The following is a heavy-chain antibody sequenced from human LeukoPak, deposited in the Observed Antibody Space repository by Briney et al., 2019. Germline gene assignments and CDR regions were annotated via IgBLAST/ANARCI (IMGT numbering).Heavy chain of an antibody. J-gene: IGHJ4*02. Sequence: PGGSLILSCAASGFTFSWHGMHWGRQAPGRGVGRVAVIWNDGSIEYYANSVKGRFAISRDNSKNTLYLQMNSLRAEDTALYSCARPSDGPGSYLIDYWGQGTLVTVSS. V-gene: IGHV3-33*01. D-gene: IGHD3-10*01. CDR3: ARPSDGPGSYLIDY. CDR1: GFTFSWHG. CDR2: IWNDGSIE.